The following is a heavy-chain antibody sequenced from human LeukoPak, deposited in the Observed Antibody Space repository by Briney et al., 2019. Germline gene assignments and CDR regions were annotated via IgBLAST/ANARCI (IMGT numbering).Heavy chain of an antibody. V-gene: IGHV4-38-2*02. CDR2: LSLSGST. Sequence: SETLSLTCTVSGYSISSGYYWAWIRQPPGKGLEWIGSLSLSGSTYYNPSLKSRVTISVDTSKNQFSLKLSSVTAAETAVYYCARSPRLGRYGYGPWELPVSYFDYWGQGTLVTVSS. J-gene: IGHJ4*02. CDR1: GYSISSGYY. CDR3: ARSPRLGRYGYGPWELPVSYFDY. D-gene: IGHD1-26*01.